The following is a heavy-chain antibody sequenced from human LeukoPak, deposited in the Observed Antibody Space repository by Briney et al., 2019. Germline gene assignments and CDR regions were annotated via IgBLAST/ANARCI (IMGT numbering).Heavy chain of an antibody. D-gene: IGHD5-12*01. CDR2: MNPNSGST. J-gene: IGHJ4*02. CDR1: GYTFTSYD. CDR3: ARGRSTGYPYYFEY. Sequence: ASVKVSCKASGYTFTSYDINWVRQATGQGLEWMEWMNPNSGSTGYAQKFQGRVTITRNTSISTAYMELSGLRSEDTAVYYCARGRSTGYPYYFEYCPQGTLVTVSS. V-gene: IGHV1-8*03.